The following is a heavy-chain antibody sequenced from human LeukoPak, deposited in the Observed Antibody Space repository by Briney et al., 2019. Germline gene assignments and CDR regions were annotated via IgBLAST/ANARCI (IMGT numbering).Heavy chain of an antibody. CDR1: GGSFSGYY. CDR3: ARGGVAATGSGGAFDS. Sequence: SXTLSLTCAVSGGSFSGYYWSWIRQPPGKGLEWIGEINESGSTNYNPSLRSRGAISVDTSKNQLYLKLKSVNVADTAVYYCARGGVAATGSGGAFDSSGHGTLGTLXS. V-gene: IGHV4-34*01. D-gene: IGHD6-13*01. J-gene: IGHJ5*01. CDR2: INESGST.